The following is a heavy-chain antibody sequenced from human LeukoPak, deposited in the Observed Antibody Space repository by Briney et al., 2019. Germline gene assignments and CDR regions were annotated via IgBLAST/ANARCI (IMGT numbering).Heavy chain of an antibody. CDR1: GGSIRSYY. D-gene: IGHD3-10*01. CDR3: GRANYYGSGHFDY. CDR2: IYYSGST. Sequence: SETLSLTCTVSGGSIRSYYWSWIRQPPGKGLEWVGYIYYSGSTNYNPSLKSRGTTSSNTSKNQFPLKLTSVPAADTAAYYCGRANYYGSGHFDYWGQGTLVPVPS. J-gene: IGHJ4*02. V-gene: IGHV4-59*01.